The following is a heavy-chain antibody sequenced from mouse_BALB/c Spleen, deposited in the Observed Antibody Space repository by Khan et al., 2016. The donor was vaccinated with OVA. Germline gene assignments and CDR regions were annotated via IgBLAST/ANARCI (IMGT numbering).Heavy chain of an antibody. J-gene: IGHJ1*01. Sequence: VQLKESGPELVKPGASVKMSCKASKYTFTDYYMKWLKQSHGKSLEWIGVINPNNGDTFYNQKFKDKATLTVDKSSSTAYMKLNSLTSEDSAVYYCARGLFDVWGAGTMVTVSA. CDR2: INPNNGDT. CDR1: KYTFTDYY. CDR3: ARGLFDV. V-gene: IGHV1-19*01.